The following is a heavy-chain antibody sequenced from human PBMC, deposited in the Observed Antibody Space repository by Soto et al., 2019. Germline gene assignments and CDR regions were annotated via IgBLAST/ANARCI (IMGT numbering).Heavy chain of an antibody. J-gene: IGHJ6*01. D-gene: IGHD4-17*01. CDR2: IYYSGST. Sequence: SETLSLTCTVSGGSISSYYWSWIRQPPGKGLEWIGYIYYSGSTNYNPSLKSRVTISVDTSKNQFSLKLSSVTAADTAVYYCGRDSKIPTDAYGDYPPYFHYGLDVWGQGTTVTLPS. V-gene: IGHV4-59*01. CDR3: GRDSKIPTDAYGDYPPYFHYGLDV. CDR1: GGSISSYY.